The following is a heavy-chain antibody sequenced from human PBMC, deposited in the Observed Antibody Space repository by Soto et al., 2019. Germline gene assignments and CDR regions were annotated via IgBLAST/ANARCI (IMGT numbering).Heavy chain of an antibody. CDR3: ARRLYYDSSGFEVGGMDV. Sequence: SETLSVTCTVSGGSISSGSYYWGWIRQPPGKGLEWIGSIYYSGSTYYNPSLKSRVTISVDTSKNQFSLKLSSVTAADTAVYYCARRLYYDSSGFEVGGMDVWGQGTTVT. V-gene: IGHV4-39*01. D-gene: IGHD3-22*01. J-gene: IGHJ6*02. CDR1: GGSISSGSYY. CDR2: IYYSGST.